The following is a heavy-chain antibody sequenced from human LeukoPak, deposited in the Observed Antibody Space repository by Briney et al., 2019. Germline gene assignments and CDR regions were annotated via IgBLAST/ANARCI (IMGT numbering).Heavy chain of an antibody. CDR2: ISSSGSTI. Sequence: MAGGSLRLSCAASGFTFSDYYMSWIRQAPGKGLEWVSYISSSGSTIYYADSVKGRFTISRDNAKNSLYLQMNSLRAEDTAVYYCARAGVAAAVKYYYYYYGMDVWGQGTTVTVSS. V-gene: IGHV3-11*01. D-gene: IGHD6-13*01. CDR3: ARAGVAAAVKYYYYYYGMDV. CDR1: GFTFSDYY. J-gene: IGHJ6*02.